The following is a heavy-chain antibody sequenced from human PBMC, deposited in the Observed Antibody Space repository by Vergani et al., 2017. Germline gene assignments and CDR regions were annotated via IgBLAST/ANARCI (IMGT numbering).Heavy chain of an antibody. Sequence: EVHLVQSGAEVKKPGESLKISCKGSGYRFTDYWIGWVRQMPGKGLEWMGIIYPGDSDTRYSPSFQGQVTISADKSSSTAYLQWSSLKASDTAMYYCARQGMLTGSFYSYWGQGSLVTVSS. J-gene: IGHJ4*02. V-gene: IGHV5-51*01. D-gene: IGHD1-1*01. CDR2: IYPGDSDT. CDR1: GYRFTDYW. CDR3: ARQGMLTGSFYSY.